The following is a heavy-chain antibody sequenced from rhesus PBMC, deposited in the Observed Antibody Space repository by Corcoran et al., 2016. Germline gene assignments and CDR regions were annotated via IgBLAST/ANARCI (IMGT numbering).Heavy chain of an antibody. CDR2: ISYSGGT. V-gene: IGHV4-122*02. J-gene: IGHJ4*01. D-gene: IGHD4-29*01. CDR3: ARQVAAFDY. CDR1: GGSISSSYYY. Sequence: QVQLQESGPGLVKPSETLSLTCAVSGGSISSSYYYWCWIRQAPGKGLEWIGYISYSGGTTNNPCLKRRVTMSRDTSKNQFALKLSSVTAADTAVYYCARQVAAFDYWGQGVLVTVSS.